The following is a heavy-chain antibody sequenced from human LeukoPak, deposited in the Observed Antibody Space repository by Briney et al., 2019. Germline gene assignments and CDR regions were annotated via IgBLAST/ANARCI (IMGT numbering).Heavy chain of an antibody. CDR1: GGSISSGGYS. D-gene: IGHD1-26*01. V-gene: IGHV4-30-2*01. J-gene: IGHJ4*02. Sequence: SETLSLTCAVSGGSISSGGYSWSWIRQPPGKGLEWIGYIYHSGSTYYNPSLKSRVTISVDRSKNQFSLKLSSVTAADTAVYYCARDGSGAPLDYWGQGTLVTVSS. CDR3: ARDGSGAPLDY. CDR2: IYHSGST.